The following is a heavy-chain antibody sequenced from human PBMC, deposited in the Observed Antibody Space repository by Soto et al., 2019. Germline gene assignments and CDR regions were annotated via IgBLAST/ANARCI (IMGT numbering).Heavy chain of an antibody. V-gene: IGHV3-33*01. CDR3: ARMKELRFLEWLSPFDY. D-gene: IGHD3-3*01. CDR2: IWYDGSNK. CDR1: GFTFSSYG. Sequence: GGSLRLSCAASGFTFSSYGMHWVRQAPGKGLEWVAVIWYDGSNKYYADSVKGRFTISRDNSKNTLYLQMNSLRAEDTAVYYCARMKELRFLEWLSPFDYWGQGTLVTVSS. J-gene: IGHJ4*02.